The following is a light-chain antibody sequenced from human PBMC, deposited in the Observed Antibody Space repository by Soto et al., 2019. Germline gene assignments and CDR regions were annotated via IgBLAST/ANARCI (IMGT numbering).Light chain of an antibody. CDR1: SSDVGSYDY. V-gene: IGLV2-18*02. J-gene: IGLJ3*02. CDR2: NVN. CDR3: TSYTSSSTVL. Sequence: QSVLIQPPSVSGSPGQSVTISCTGTSSDVGSYDYVSWYQQHPGTVPKPMIYNVNTQPSGVPDRFSGSKSGNTASMTISGLQAEDEADYYCTSYTSSSTVLFGGGTKLTVL.